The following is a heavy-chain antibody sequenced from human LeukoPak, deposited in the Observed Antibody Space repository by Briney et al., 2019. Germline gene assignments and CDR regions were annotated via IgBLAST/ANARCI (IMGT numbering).Heavy chain of an antibody. CDR2: ISSSSTYI. Sequence: GGSLRLSCAASGFTFSSYSMNWVRQAPGKGLEWVSFISSSSTYIYYADSVKGRFTISRDNSQNTLYLQMNSLRPEDTAVYYCARDLYYDSSGYYPHYWGQGTLVTVSS. V-gene: IGHV3-21*01. CDR1: GFTFSSYS. CDR3: ARDLYYDSSGYYPHY. D-gene: IGHD3-22*01. J-gene: IGHJ4*02.